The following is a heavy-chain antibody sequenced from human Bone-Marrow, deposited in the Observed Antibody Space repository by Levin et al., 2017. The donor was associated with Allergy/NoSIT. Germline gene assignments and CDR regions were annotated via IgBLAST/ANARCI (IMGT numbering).Heavy chain of an antibody. V-gene: IGHV3-21*01. CDR3: VRGIIGDVRVAHKEAFDV. J-gene: IGHJ3*01. CDR1: GFTFSSYS. D-gene: IGHD2/OR15-2a*01. CDR2: ISGDSSDL. Sequence: SCAASGFTFSSYSMNWVRQAPGKGLEWISSISGDSSDLYYADSVKGRFTISRDNAKNSLNLQVSSLRAEDTAVYHCVRGIIGDVRVAHKEAFDVWGQGTMVTVSS.